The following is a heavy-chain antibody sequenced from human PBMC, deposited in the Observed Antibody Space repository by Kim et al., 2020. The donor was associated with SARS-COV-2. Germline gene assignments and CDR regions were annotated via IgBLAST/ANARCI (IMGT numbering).Heavy chain of an antibody. V-gene: IGHV3-23*01. J-gene: IGHJ2*01. CDR2: ISAGVNT. CDR1: GFTFSRYA. CDR3: ARDHWVVGYWYFDL. Sequence: GGSLRLSCAASGFTFSRYAMSWVRQAPGKGLEWVSGISAGVNTYYADSVKGRFTISRDASKNTLYLQMNRLRVDDTAVYAFARDHWVVGYWYFDLWGRGT. D-gene: IGHD2-15*01.